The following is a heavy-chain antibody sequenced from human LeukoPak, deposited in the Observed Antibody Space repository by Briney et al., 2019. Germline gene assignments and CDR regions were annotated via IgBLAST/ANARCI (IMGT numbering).Heavy chain of an antibody. D-gene: IGHD1-26*01. CDR1: GFTFSDHG. J-gene: IGHJ4*02. CDR2: ISDTGGSI. Sequence: GGSLRLSCAASGFTFSDHGMTWVRQAAGKGLEWVSTISDTGGSIYYADSVKGRFTISRDNSENTVYLQMDSLRVDDTALYYCAKNSGTYFYWGQGTRVTVSS. V-gene: IGHV3-23*01. CDR3: AKNSGTYFY.